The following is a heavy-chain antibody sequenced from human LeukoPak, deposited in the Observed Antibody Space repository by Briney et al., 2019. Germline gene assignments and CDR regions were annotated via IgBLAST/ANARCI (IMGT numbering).Heavy chain of an antibody. V-gene: IGHV3-21*01. Sequence: PGGSLRLSCAASGFTFNTYTMNWVRQTPGKGLEWVSSIGSISDYVSYADSVKGRFTISRDNAKNSVYLQMNRLRVEDMGVYYCGNSRGSYVWGQGTLVTVSS. J-gene: IGHJ4*02. CDR1: GFTFNTYT. D-gene: IGHD3-16*01. CDR3: GNSRGSYV. CDR2: IGSISDYV.